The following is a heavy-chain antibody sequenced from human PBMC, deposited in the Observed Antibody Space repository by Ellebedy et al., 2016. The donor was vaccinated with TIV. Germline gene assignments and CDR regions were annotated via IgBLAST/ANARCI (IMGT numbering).Heavy chain of an antibody. D-gene: IGHD3-10*01. V-gene: IGHV4-4*02. J-gene: IGHJ4*02. CDR1: GGSISSSNW. CDR2: VYHSGST. Sequence: SQTLSLTCAVSGGSISSSNWWPWVRQAPGRGLEWIGEVYHSGSTYYNPSLESRVTMSVDKSKNQFSLKLGSVTAADTAVYYCARDRDVTSRGIIDSWGQGILVTVSS. CDR3: ARDRDVTSRGIIDS.